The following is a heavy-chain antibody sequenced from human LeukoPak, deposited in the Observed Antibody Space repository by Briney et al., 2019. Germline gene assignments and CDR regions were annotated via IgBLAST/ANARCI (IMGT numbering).Heavy chain of an antibody. V-gene: IGHV4-59*01. Sequence: PSETLSLTCTVSGGSISNYCWSWIRQPPGKGLQWIGNIYYSGSNNYNPYLKRRVTISIDISKKQFSLKLSPVTGADTAVYYCARVVSGYSYYYYGLDVWGQGATVTVSS. CDR3: ARVVSGYSYYYYGLDV. CDR2: IYYSGSN. D-gene: IGHD5-18*01. J-gene: IGHJ6*02. CDR1: GGSISNYC.